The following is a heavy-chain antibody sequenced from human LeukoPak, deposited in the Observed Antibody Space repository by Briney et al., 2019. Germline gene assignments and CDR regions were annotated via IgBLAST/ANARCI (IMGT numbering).Heavy chain of an antibody. V-gene: IGHV4-4*02. CDR2: IYHSGST. D-gene: IGHD6-19*01. Sequence: SGTLSLTCAVSGDSISSNNWWSWVRQPPGKGLEWIGEIYHSGSTNYNPSLKSRVTMSVDKSKNQFSLKMTSVTAADTAVYYCTRAPPYASGWSKGVLDYWGQGTLVTVSS. J-gene: IGHJ4*02. CDR3: TRAPPYASGWSKGVLDY. CDR1: GDSISSNNW.